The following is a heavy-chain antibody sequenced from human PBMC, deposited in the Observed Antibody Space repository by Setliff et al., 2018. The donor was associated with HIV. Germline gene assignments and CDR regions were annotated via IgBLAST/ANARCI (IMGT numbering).Heavy chain of an antibody. D-gene: IGHD3-22*01. V-gene: IGHV1-46*01. CDR2: LNPSGGST. CDR3: ARERLGRSGFEYLQH. J-gene: IGHJ1*01. Sequence: ASVKVSCKASGHTPRHYGINWIRQAPGQGLEWVGSLNPSGGSTIYAQKFQGRVTMTRDTSTSTVYMQLSTLRSEDTAVYYCARERLGRSGFEYLQHWGQGTLVTVSS. CDR1: GHTPRHYG.